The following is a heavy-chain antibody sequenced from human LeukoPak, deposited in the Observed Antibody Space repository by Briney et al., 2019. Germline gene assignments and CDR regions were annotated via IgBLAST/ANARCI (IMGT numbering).Heavy chain of an antibody. Sequence: SETLSLTCAVSGGSISSSNWWSWVRQSPGKGLEWIGEIYHSGSTNYNPSLKSRVTISVDKSKNQFSLKLSSVTAADTAVYYCARDLDYPYSHDAFDIWGQGTMVTVSS. J-gene: IGHJ3*02. CDR2: IYHSGST. CDR1: GGSISSSNW. CDR3: ARDLDYPYSHDAFDI. D-gene: IGHD1-26*01. V-gene: IGHV4-4*02.